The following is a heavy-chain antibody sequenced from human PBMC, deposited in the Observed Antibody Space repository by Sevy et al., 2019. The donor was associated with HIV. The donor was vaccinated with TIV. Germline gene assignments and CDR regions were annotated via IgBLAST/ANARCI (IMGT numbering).Heavy chain of an antibody. J-gene: IGHJ5*02. D-gene: IGHD6-19*01. CDR2: ISGSGGST. Sequence: GGSLRLSCAASGFTFSSYAMSLVRQAPGKGLEWVSAISGSGGSTYYADSVKGRFTISRDNSKNTLYLQMNSLRAEDTAVYYCAKDLIAVAGTPNWFDPWGQGTLVTVSS. CDR3: AKDLIAVAGTPNWFDP. CDR1: GFTFSSYA. V-gene: IGHV3-23*01.